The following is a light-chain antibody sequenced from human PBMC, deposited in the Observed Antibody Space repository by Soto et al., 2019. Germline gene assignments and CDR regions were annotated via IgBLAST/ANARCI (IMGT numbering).Light chain of an antibody. V-gene: IGKV1-5*03. CDR3: QQYNNWPSWT. CDR2: EAS. Sequence: DIQMTQSPTTLSASVGDRVTITCRASHSIIKWLAWYQQKPGKAPKLLIYEASSLQSGVPSRFSGSGSGTEFTLTISSLQPDDFATYYCQQYNNWPSWTFGQGTKVDNK. CDR1: HSIIKW. J-gene: IGKJ1*01.